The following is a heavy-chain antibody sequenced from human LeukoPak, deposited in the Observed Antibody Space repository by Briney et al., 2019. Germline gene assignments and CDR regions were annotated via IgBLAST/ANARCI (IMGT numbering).Heavy chain of an antibody. V-gene: IGHV3-43*01. CDR3: AASDGEQQLAL. Sequence: GGSLRLSCATSGFSFRGYTMHWVRQVPERGLEWVSLISWNGVTTYYRDSVKGRFTISRDDSKNSLYLQMNSLTSEDSALYYCAASDGEQQLALWGQGTLVTVSS. D-gene: IGHD6-13*01. CDR1: GFSFRGYT. CDR2: ISWNGVTT. J-gene: IGHJ4*02.